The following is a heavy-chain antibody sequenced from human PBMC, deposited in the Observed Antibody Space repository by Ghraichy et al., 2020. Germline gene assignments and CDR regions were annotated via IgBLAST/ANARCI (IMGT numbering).Heavy chain of an antibody. D-gene: IGHD3-10*01. V-gene: IGHV5-51*01. CDR3: AKCRGVGKLLWFRESTRGWFDP. J-gene: IGHJ5*02. CDR1: GYSFTSYW. Sequence: GESLNISCKGSGYSFTSYWIGWVRQMPGKGLEWMGIIYPGDSDTRYSPSFQGQVTISADKSISTAYLQWSSLKASDTAMYYCAKCRGVGKLLWFRESTRGWFDPWGQGTLVTVSS. CDR2: IYPGDSDT.